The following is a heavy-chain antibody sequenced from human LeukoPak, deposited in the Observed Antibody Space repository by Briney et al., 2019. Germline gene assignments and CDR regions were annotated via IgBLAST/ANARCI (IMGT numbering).Heavy chain of an antibody. V-gene: IGHV3-66*01. J-gene: IGHJ4*02. D-gene: IGHD3-10*01. Sequence: PGGSLRLSCAASGFTVSSNYMSWVRQAPGKGLEWVSVIYSGGSTYYADSVKGRFTISRDNSKNTLYLQMNSLRAEDTAVYYCARYIVDYYGSGSYYNEGFDYWGQGTLVTVSS. CDR1: GFTVSSNY. CDR3: ARYIVDYYGSGSYYNEGFDY. CDR2: IYSGGST.